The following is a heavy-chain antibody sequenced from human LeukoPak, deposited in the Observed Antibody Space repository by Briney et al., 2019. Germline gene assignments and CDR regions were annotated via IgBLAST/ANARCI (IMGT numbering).Heavy chain of an antibody. CDR2: ISGNGGST. CDR1: GFTFSSYA. Sequence: PGGSLRLSCAASGFTFSSYAMSWVRQAPGKGLEWVSAISGNGGSTYYADSVKGRFTISRDNSKNTLYLQMNSLRAEDTAVYYCARDQIYGDSTNWFDPWGQGTLVTVSS. V-gene: IGHV3-23*01. D-gene: IGHD4-17*01. J-gene: IGHJ5*02. CDR3: ARDQIYGDSTNWFDP.